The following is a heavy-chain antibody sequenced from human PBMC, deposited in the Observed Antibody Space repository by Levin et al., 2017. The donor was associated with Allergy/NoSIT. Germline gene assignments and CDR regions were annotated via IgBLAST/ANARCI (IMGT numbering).Heavy chain of an antibody. CDR2: ISAYNGNT. CDR1: GYTFTSYG. V-gene: IGHV1-18*01. CDR3: ARRQWSGRKQWLVTWFDP. D-gene: IGHD6-19*01. J-gene: IGHJ5*02. Sequence: PRASVKVSCKASGYTFTSYGISWVRQAPGQGLEWMGWISAYNGNTNYAQKLQGRVTMTTDTSTSTAYMELRSLRSDDTAVYYCARRQWSGRKQWLVTWFDPWGQGTLVTVSS.